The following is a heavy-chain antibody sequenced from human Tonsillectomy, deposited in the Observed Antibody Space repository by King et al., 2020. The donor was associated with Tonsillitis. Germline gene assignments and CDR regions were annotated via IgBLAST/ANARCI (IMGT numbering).Heavy chain of an antibody. V-gene: IGHV4-34*01. CDR2: INHSGST. D-gene: IGHD3-10*01. Sequence: VQLQQWGAGLLKPSETLSLTCAVYGGSFSGYYWSWIRQPPGKGLEWIGEINHSGSTNYNPSLKSRVTISVDTSKNQFSLKLSSVTAADTAVYYCAREIGCGELAMDYWGQGTLVTVSS. CDR1: GGSFSGYY. J-gene: IGHJ4*02. CDR3: AREIGCGELAMDY.